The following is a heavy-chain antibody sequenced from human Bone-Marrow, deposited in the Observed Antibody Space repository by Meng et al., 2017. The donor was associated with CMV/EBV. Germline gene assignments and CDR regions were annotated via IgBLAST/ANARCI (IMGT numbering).Heavy chain of an antibody. D-gene: IGHD2-2*03. V-gene: IGHV4-38-2*01. Sequence: ESLKISCAASGFTFSNYATSWVRQPPGKGLEWIGSIYYSGSTYYNPSLKSRVTISVDTSKNQFSLKLSSVTAADTAVYYCARGAISQGWIDWGQGTLVTVSS. CDR1: GFTFSNYA. CDR3: ARGAISQGWID. J-gene: IGHJ4*02. CDR2: IYYSGST.